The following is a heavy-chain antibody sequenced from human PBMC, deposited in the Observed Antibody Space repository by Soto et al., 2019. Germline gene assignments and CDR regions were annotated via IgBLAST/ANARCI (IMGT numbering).Heavy chain of an antibody. CDR3: AKTRIAAAGRPYPFDY. V-gene: IGHV3-9*01. Sequence: GGSLRLSCAASGFTFSSYAMHWGRQAPGKGLEWVSGISWNSGSIGYADSVKGRFTISRDNAKNSLYLQMNSLRAEDTALYYCAKTRIAAAGRPYPFDYWGQGTLVTVSS. J-gene: IGHJ4*02. CDR2: ISWNSGSI. D-gene: IGHD6-13*01. CDR1: GFTFSSYA.